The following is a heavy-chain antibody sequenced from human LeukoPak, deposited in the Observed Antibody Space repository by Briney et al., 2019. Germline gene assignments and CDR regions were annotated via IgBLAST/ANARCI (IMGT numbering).Heavy chain of an antibody. CDR3: AREDELRSAFDP. J-gene: IGHJ5*02. D-gene: IGHD1-26*01. CDR1: GGSISSYY. Sequence: SGTLSLTCTVSGGSISSYYWSWIRQPPGKGLEWIGYIYYSGYTNYNPSLKSRVTISVDTSKNQFSLKLSSVTAADTAVYYCAREDELRSAFDPWGQGTLVTVSS. CDR2: IYYSGYT. V-gene: IGHV4-59*12.